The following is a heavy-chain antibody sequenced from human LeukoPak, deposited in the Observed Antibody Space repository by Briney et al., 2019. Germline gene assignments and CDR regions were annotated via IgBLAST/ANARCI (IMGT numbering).Heavy chain of an antibody. CDR1: AFTFCNYW. D-gene: IGHD2-2*01. V-gene: IGHV3-74*03. J-gene: IGHJ5*02. CDR3: ARGGFALNVPVVGLNWFDP. Sequence: PGGSLRLSCAASAFTFCNYWMHWVRQAPGKGLVWVSRINSDGSSTTYAGSVKGRFTISRDNAKNTLYLQMNSLRAEDTAVYYCARGGFALNVPVVGLNWFDPWGQGTLVTVSS. CDR2: INSDGSST.